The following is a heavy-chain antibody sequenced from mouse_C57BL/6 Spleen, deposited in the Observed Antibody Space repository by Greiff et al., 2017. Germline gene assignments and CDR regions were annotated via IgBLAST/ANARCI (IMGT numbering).Heavy chain of an antibody. CDR3: ARGDDYDGDFDV. CDR2: INPHYGTT. D-gene: IGHD2-4*01. Sequence: VQLQQSGPELVKPGASVKISCKASGYSFTDYNMNWVKQSNGKSLEWIGVINPHYGTTSYNQKFKGKATLTVEQSTSTAYMQLNSLTSEDSAVYYCARGDDYDGDFDVWGTGTTVTVSS. V-gene: IGHV1-39*01. J-gene: IGHJ1*03. CDR1: GYSFTDYN.